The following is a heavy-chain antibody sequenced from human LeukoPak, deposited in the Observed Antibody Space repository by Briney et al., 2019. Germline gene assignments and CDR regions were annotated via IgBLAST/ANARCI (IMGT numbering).Heavy chain of an antibody. J-gene: IGHJ5*02. CDR3: ARGRDRSKAGDL. V-gene: IGHV4-34*01. CDR1: GGSCDDYY. Sequence: SETLSLTCAVYGGSCDDYYCSWIRQPPGKGLEWIGEVHPHGILYYNSSLLSRVTISIDTSKTQFPLRLTSVTASDTAFYYCARGRDRSKAGDLWGQGSLVTVSS. CDR2: VHPHGIL. D-gene: IGHD5-24*01.